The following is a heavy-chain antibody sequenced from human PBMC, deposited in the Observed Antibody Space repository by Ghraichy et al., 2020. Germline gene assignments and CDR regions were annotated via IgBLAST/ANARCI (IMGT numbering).Heavy chain of an antibody. J-gene: IGHJ3*02. CDR2: TFYRSKWYY. CDR3: AREVGWGLDARDI. D-gene: IGHD3-16*01. V-gene: IGHV6-1*01. Sequence: SQTLSLTCSISGDSVSSDSAAWNWIRQSPSRGLEWLGRTFYRSKWYYDYEISLKGRITINPDAPKNQFSLQLKSVTPEDTAMYYCAREVGWGLDARDIWDHGTLVTVSS. CDR1: GDSVSSDSAA.